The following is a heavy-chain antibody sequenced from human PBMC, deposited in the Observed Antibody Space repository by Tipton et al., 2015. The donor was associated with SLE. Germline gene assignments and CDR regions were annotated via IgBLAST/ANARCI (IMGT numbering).Heavy chain of an antibody. J-gene: IGHJ4*02. V-gene: IGHV4-61*08. D-gene: IGHD6-13*01. CDR1: GGSISSGDYY. CDR3: ARDGSLAAAGTPFDY. CDR2: IYYSGST. Sequence: TLSLTCTVSGGSISSGDYYWSWIRQPPGKGLEWIGYIYYSGSTNYNPSLKSRVTISVDTSKNQFSLKLSSVTAADTAVYYCARDGSLAAAGTPFDYWGQGTLVTVSS.